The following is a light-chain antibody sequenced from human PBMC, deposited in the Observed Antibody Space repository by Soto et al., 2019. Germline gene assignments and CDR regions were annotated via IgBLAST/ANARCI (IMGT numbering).Light chain of an antibody. V-gene: IGLV2-14*01. CDR3: SSYTSSSTLPYV. J-gene: IGLJ1*01. CDR1: SSDVGGYNY. CDR2: EVS. Sequence: LTQPASVSGSPVQSITISCTGTSSDVGGYNYVSWYQQHPGKAPKLMIYEVSNRPSGVSNRFSGSKSGNTASLTISGLQAEDEADYYCSSYTSSSTLPYVFGTGTKVTVL.